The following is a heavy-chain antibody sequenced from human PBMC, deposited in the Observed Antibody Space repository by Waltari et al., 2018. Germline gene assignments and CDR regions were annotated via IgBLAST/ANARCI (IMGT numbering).Heavy chain of an antibody. CDR2: IIPIFGTA. J-gene: IGHJ3*02. CDR3: ARSKNIVVVPAAIGDAFDI. V-gene: IGHV1-69*01. Sequence: QVQLVQSGAEVKKPGSSVTVSCKASGGTFSSYAISWVRQAPGQGLEWMGGIIPIFGTANYAQKFQGRVTITADESTSTAYMELSSLRSEDTAVYYCARSKNIVVVPAAIGDAFDIWGQGTMVTVSS. D-gene: IGHD2-2*01. CDR1: GGTFSSYA.